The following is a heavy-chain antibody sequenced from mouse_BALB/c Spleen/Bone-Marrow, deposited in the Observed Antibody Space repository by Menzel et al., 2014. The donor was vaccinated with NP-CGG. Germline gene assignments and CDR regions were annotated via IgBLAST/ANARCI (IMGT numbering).Heavy chain of an antibody. CDR1: GYTFTSYW. CDR3: TRAKLGSDEVY. CDR2: INPSNGRT. J-gene: IGHJ2*01. Sequence: VQLQQSGAELVKPGASVKLSCKTSGYTFTSYWIHWVKQRPGQALEWIGEINPSNGRTSYNEKLKSKATLAVDTSSSTAYMQLSSLTSEDSAVYCCTRAKLGSDEVYWGQGSHLTLPS. D-gene: IGHD1-1*02. V-gene: IGHV1S81*02.